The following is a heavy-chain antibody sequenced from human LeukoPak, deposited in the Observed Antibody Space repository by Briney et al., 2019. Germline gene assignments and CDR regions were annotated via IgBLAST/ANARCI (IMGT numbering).Heavy chain of an antibody. J-gene: IGHJ5*02. CDR2: IYYSGST. Sequence: SETLSLTCTVSVGSISSYYWSWIRQPPGKGLEGSGYIYYSGSTNYNPSLKSRVTISVDTSKNQFSLKLSSVTAADTAVYYCARHADGIVGATTVSWFDPWGQGTLVTVSS. D-gene: IGHD1-26*01. V-gene: IGHV4-59*08. CDR3: ARHADGIVGATTVSWFDP. CDR1: VGSISSYY.